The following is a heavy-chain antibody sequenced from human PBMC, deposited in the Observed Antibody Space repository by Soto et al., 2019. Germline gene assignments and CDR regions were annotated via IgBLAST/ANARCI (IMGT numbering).Heavy chain of an antibody. D-gene: IGHD6-6*01. CDR3: ARKSSSSSWFDP. CDR2: ISGYNGNT. Sequence: ASVKVSCKTSGYTFFSYGISWVRQAPGQGLEWMGWISGYNGNTNYAQKFQARVTMTADTSTRTAYMELRSLRSDDTAFYYCARKSSSSSWFDPWGQGTQVTVSS. CDR1: GYTFFSYG. V-gene: IGHV1-18*01. J-gene: IGHJ5*02.